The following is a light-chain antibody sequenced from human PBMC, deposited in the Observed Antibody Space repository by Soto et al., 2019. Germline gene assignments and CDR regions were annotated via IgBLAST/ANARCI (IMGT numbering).Light chain of an antibody. J-gene: IGKJ4*01. CDR2: WAS. Sequence: DIVMTQSPDSLAVSLGERATINCKSSQSVLYTSNNKNHLAWYQQKPGQPPKLLIYWASTRESGVPDRFSGSGSATDFTLTISSLQAEDLAVYYFQQYYSSALTFGGGTKVEIK. V-gene: IGKV4-1*01. CDR3: QQYYSSALT. CDR1: QSVLYTSNNKNH.